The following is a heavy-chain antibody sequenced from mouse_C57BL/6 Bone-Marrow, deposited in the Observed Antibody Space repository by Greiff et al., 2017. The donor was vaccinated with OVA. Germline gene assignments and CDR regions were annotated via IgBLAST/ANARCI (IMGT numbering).Heavy chain of an antibody. CDR1: SYAFSSSW. V-gene: IGHV1-82*01. J-gene: IGHJ3*01. D-gene: IGHD3-3*01. CDR2: IYPGDGDT. Sequence: QVTLKECGPELVKPGASVKISCKASSYAFSSSWMNWVKQRPGKGLEWIGRIYPGDGDTNYNGKFKGKATLTADKSSSTAYMQLSSLTSEDSAVYFCAKGGTVAYWGQGTLVTVSA. CDR3: AKGGTVAY.